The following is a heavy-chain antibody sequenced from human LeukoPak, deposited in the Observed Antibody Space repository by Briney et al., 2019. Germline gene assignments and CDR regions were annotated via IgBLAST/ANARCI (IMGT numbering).Heavy chain of an antibody. Sequence: GGSLRLSCAASGFTFSSYAMSWVRQAPGKGLEWVSAISGSGGSTYYADSVKGRFTISRDNSKNTLYLQMNSLRAEDTAVYYCTRDYSSDYFGSGSYGRDDAFDIWGQGTMVTVSS. CDR1: GFTFSSYA. V-gene: IGHV3-23*01. CDR3: TRDYSSDYFGSGSYGRDDAFDI. J-gene: IGHJ3*02. CDR2: ISGSGGST. D-gene: IGHD3-10*01.